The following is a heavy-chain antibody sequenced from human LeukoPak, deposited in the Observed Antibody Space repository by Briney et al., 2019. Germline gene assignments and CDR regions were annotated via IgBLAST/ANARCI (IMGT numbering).Heavy chain of an antibody. CDR2: IYYRGRT. CDR1: NGSIITSSYY. V-gene: IGHV4-39*07. Sequence: SETLSLTCTVSNGSIITSSYYWGWIRQPPGKGLEWIGSIYYRGRTYYNPSLKSRVTISVDTSKNQFSLKLSSVTAADTAVYYCARGYYYDSSGYFDYWDQGTLVTVSS. J-gene: IGHJ4*02. CDR3: ARGYYYDSSGYFDY. D-gene: IGHD3-22*01.